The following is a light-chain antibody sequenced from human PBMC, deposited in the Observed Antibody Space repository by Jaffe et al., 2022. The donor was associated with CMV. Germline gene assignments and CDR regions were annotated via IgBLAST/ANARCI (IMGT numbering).Light chain of an antibody. J-gene: IGLJ3*02. Sequence: QSVLTQPPSVSGAPGQRVTISCTGSSSNIGAGYDVHWYQQVPGTAPKLLIYGNSNRPSGVPDRFSGSKYGTSASLAITGLRAEDEADYYCQSYDSSLSDSGVFGGGTKLTVL. CDR2: GNS. V-gene: IGLV1-40*01. CDR3: QSYDSSLSDSGV. CDR1: SSNIGAGYD.